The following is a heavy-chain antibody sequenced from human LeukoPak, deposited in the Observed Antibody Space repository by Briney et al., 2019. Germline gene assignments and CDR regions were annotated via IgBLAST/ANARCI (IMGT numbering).Heavy chain of an antibody. Sequence: SETLSLTCTVSGYSISSGYYWGWIRQPPGKGLEWIGSIYHSGSTYYNPSLKSRVTISVDTSKNQFSLKLSSVTAADTAVYYCARAEYDFWSGYLTCMDVWGKGTTVTVSS. CDR2: IYHSGST. D-gene: IGHD3-3*01. V-gene: IGHV4-38-2*02. CDR1: GYSISSGYY. J-gene: IGHJ6*03. CDR3: ARAEYDFWSGYLTCMDV.